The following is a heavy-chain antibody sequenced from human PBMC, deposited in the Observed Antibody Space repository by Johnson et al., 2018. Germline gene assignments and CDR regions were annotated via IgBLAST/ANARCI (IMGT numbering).Heavy chain of an antibody. V-gene: IGHV3-23*04. J-gene: IGHJ4*02. CDR1: GLTFSNYP. Sequence: VQLVESGGGLVQPGGSLRLSCAASGLTFSNYPMSWVRQAPGQGLEWVSAISGSGLNTYYADSLKGRFTISRDNSKDTRYLQMNSLRAEDTAVYYCAKEHRIAVVNTVGFDYWGQGTLVTVSS. D-gene: IGHD6-19*01. CDR3: AKEHRIAVVNTVGFDY. CDR2: ISGSGLNT.